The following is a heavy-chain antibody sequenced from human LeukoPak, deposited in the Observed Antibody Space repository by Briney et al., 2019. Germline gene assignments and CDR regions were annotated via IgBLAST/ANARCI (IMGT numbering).Heavy chain of an antibody. D-gene: IGHD4-17*01. CDR1: GFTFDDYA. J-gene: IGHJ4*02. V-gene: IGHV3-9*01. CDR2: ISWNSGSI. CDR3: AKGYGDYFSAFDY. Sequence: QPGGSLRLSCAASGFTFDDYAMHWVRQAPGKGLEWVSGISWNSGSIGYADSVKGRFTISRDNAKNSLYLQMNSLRAEDTALYYCAKGYGDYFSAFDYWGQGTLVTVSS.